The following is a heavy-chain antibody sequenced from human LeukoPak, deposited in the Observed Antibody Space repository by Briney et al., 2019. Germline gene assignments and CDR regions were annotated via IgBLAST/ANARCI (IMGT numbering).Heavy chain of an antibody. CDR3: ARDKAVTTELTQYFQH. D-gene: IGHD4-11*01. CDR2: ISAYNGYT. J-gene: IGHJ1*01. Sequence: ASVMVSCKASGYTFTNYGVSWVRQAPGQGLEWMGWISAYNGYTNYAQRFQFRVTMTTDTSTSTAYMELRSLTSDDTAVYYCARDKAVTTELTQYFQHWGQGTLVTVSS. CDR1: GYTFTNYG. V-gene: IGHV1-18*01.